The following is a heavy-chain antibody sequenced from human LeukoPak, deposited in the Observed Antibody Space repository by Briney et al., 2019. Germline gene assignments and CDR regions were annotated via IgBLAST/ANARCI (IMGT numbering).Heavy chain of an antibody. CDR2: IYYSGST. J-gene: IGHJ4*02. CDR3: ARGHLSGIAVAGDY. CDR1: GGSVSSGSYY. Sequence: SETLSLTCTVSGGSVSSGSYYWSWIRQPPGKGLEWIGYIYYSGSTNYNPSLKSRVTISVDTSKNQFSLKLSSVTAADTAVYYCARGHLSGIAVAGDYWGQGTLVTVSS. D-gene: IGHD6-19*01. V-gene: IGHV4-61*01.